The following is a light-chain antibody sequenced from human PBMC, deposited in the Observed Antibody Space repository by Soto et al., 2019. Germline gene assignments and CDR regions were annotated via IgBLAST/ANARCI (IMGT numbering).Light chain of an antibody. CDR1: SNDIGSYTL. Sequence: QSVLAQPASVSGSPGQSITISCTGTSNDIGSYTLVSWYQQHPGKVPRLLIYEVTKRPSGVSSRFSGSKSGNTASLTISGLQAEDEADYYCSSYVGSSTSVFGGGTKVTVL. J-gene: IGLJ2*01. CDR2: EVT. CDR3: SSYVGSSTSV. V-gene: IGLV2-23*02.